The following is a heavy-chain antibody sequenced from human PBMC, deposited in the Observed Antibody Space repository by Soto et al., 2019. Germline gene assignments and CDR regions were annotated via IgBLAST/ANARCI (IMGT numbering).Heavy chain of an antibody. D-gene: IGHD2-2*01. CDR3: AKDCCYRGGYYGMDV. CDR1: GFNFSSHG. CDR2: ISTSGGTT. Sequence: GGSLRLSCTGTGFNFSSHGLSWVRQSPGKGLAWVSSISTSGGTTYYADSVKGRFTISRDNAKNSLYLQMNSLRAEDTALYYCAKDCCYRGGYYGMDVWGQGTTVTVSS. V-gene: IGHV3-21*04. J-gene: IGHJ6*02.